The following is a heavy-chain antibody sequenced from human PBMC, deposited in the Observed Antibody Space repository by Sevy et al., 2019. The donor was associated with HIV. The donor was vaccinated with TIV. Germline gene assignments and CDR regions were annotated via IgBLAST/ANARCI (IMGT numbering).Heavy chain of an antibody. D-gene: IGHD6-13*01. V-gene: IGHV3-53*01. J-gene: IGHJ4*02. Sequence: GGSLRLSCAVSGLTVSSNYMSWVRQAPGKGLEWVSLIYSGGATYYADSVNGRFTISGDDSKSTLYLQMDSLRAEDTAMYYCARGGFDSNWFRSFDYWGRGTLVTVSS. CDR1: GLTVSSNY. CDR2: IYSGGAT. CDR3: ARGGFDSNWFRSFDY.